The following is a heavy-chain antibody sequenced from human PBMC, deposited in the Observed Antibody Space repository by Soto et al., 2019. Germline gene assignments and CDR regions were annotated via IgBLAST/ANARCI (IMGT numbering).Heavy chain of an antibody. Sequence: ASVKVSCKASGYTFTNLGISWVRQAPGQGLEWMGWINAYNGNTNYAQMLQGRVTMTTDTSTSTAYMELRSLTSDDTAVYYCARGLTEMATLGCYYGMDGWGQGTTVTVSS. CDR3: ARGLTEMATLGCYYGMDG. CDR2: INAYNGNT. V-gene: IGHV1-18*01. J-gene: IGHJ6*02. CDR1: GYTFTNLG. D-gene: IGHD5-12*01.